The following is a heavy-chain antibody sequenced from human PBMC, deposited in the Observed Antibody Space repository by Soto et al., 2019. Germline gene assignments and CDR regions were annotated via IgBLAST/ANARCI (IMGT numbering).Heavy chain of an antibody. J-gene: IGHJ6*02. D-gene: IGHD4-17*01. V-gene: IGHV4-4*07. Sequence: ETXSLTCTFSYGSIXSYYWSCIGQPAVSGLGWIGRIYFSLSTNYNPSLKSLITISVYTSKNQFDLNLTSVTAADTAVYYCARGWDGDSTTFENVMAVWGQGTTFTVS. CDR3: ARGWDGDSTTFENVMAV. CDR1: YGSIXSYY. CDR2: IYFSLST.